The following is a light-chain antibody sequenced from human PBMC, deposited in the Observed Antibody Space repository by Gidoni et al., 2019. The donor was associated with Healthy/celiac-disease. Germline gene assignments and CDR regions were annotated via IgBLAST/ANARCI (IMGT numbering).Light chain of an antibody. CDR2: GAS. CDR3: QQYGSSSVT. J-gene: IGKJ2*01. CDR1: QSVSSSY. V-gene: IGKV3-20*01. Sequence: EIVFTHSPGTLSLSPGERATLSCRASQSVSSSYLAWYQQKPGQAPRLLIYGASSRATGIPDRFSGSGSGTDFTLTISRLEPEDFAVYYCQQYGSSSVTFGQGTKLEIK.